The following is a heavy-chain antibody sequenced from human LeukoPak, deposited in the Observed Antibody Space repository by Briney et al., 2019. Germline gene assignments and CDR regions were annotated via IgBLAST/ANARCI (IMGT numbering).Heavy chain of an antibody. Sequence: ASVKVSCKASGYTFTGYYMHWVRQAPGQGLEWMGWINPNSGGTNYAQKFQGRVTMTRDTSISTAYMELSRLRSDDTAVYYCARGNVLRFLEWLLDDYWGQGTLVTVSS. CDR2: INPNSGGT. V-gene: IGHV1-2*02. D-gene: IGHD3-3*01. CDR3: ARGNVLRFLEWLLDDY. J-gene: IGHJ4*02. CDR1: GYTFTGYY.